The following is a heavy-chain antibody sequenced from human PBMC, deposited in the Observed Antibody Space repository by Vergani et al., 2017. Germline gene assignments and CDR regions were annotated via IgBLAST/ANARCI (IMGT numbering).Heavy chain of an antibody. CDR2: ISYDGSNK. D-gene: IGHD2-21*01. V-gene: IGHV3-30*18. J-gene: IGHJ3*02. Sequence: QVQLVESGGGLVKPGGSLRLSCAASGFTFSSYGMHWVRQAPGKGLEWVAVISYDGSNKYYADSVKGRFNISRDNSKNTLYLQMNSLRAEDTAVYYCAKDRRKVIATDAFDIWGQGTMVTVSS. CDR3: AKDRRKVIATDAFDI. CDR1: GFTFSSYG.